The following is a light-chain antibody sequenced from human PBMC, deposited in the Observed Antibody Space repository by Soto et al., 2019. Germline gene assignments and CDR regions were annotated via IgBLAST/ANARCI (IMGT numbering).Light chain of an antibody. V-gene: IGKV1-39*01. CDR2: AAC. CDR1: QNINAY. Sequence: DIQLTRSTSSLSASVGDVVTITSLSSQNINAYVNWYQQKSGKAPELLIYAACNLQSGVPPRFSGSGSGTEFALIITSLQPEDSATYYCQQSYIIPRTFGQGTKVDIK. CDR3: QQSYIIPRT. J-gene: IGKJ1*01.